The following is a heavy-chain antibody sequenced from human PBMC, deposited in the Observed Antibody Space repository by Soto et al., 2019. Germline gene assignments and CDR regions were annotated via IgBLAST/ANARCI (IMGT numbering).Heavy chain of an antibody. CDR2: MNPNSGNT. D-gene: IGHD3-22*01. CDR1: GYTFTRYD. Sequence: GASVKLCCKASGYTFTRYDINWVRQATGQGLEWMGWMNPNSGNTGYAQKFQGRVTMTRNTSISTAYMELSSLRSEDTAVYYCARVGVTYYYDSSGYYPDYWGQRTLVTVSS. CDR3: ARVGVTYYYDSSGYYPDY. J-gene: IGHJ4*02. V-gene: IGHV1-8*01.